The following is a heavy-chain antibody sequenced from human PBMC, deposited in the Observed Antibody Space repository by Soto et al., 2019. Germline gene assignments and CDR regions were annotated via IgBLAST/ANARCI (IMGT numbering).Heavy chain of an antibody. J-gene: IGHJ6*02. Sequence: PGESLKISCKGSGYSFTSYWISWVRQMPGKGLEWMGRIDPSDSYTNYSPSFQGHVTISADKSISTAYLQWSSLKASDTAMYYCASRKEYSSSSSPYYYGMDVCGQRTTVTVSS. CDR3: ASRKEYSSSSSPYYYGMDV. CDR1: GYSFTSYW. CDR2: IDPSDSYT. D-gene: IGHD6-6*01. V-gene: IGHV5-10-1*01.